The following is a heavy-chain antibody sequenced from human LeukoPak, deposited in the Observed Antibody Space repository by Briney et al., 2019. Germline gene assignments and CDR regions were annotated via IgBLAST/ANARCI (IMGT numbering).Heavy chain of an antibody. CDR2: INPNSGGT. Sequence: ASVKVSCKASGYTFTGYYMHWVRQAPGQWLEWMGWINPNSGGTNYAQKFQGWVTMTRDTSISTAYMELSRLRSDDTAVYYCARDFVLAAAGYYYGMDVWGQGTTVTVSS. V-gene: IGHV1-2*04. CDR1: GYTFTGYY. CDR3: ARDFVLAAAGYYYGMDV. J-gene: IGHJ6*02. D-gene: IGHD6-13*01.